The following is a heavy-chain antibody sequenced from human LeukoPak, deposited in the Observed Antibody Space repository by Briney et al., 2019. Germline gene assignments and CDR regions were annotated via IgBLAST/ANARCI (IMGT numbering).Heavy chain of an antibody. V-gene: IGHV4-4*07. CDR1: GGSISSYY. CDR2: ISTSGST. Sequence: PSETLSLTCTVSGGSISSYYWSWIRQPAGKGLESIGHISTSGSTNYNPSLKSRVTMSVDTSKNQFSLKLSSVTAADTAVYYCASPRRGIVVVPAAIPKGDYYYYYMDVWGKGTTVTVSS. J-gene: IGHJ6*03. CDR3: ASPRRGIVVVPAAIPKGDYYYYYMDV. D-gene: IGHD2-2*01.